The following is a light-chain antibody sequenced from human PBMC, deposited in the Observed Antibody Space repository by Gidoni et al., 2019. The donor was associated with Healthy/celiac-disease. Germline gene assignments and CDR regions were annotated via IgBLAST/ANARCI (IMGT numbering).Light chain of an antibody. CDR3: QQRNNWPRLT. J-gene: IGKJ4*01. CDR2: DAS. V-gene: IGKV3-11*01. CDR1: QSVGTY. Sequence: EIVLTQSPATLSLSSGDRTTLSCRASQSVGTYLAWYQQKPGQAPRLLIFDASHRATGIPARFSGSGSGTDFTLTISSLEPEDFAVYYCQQRNNWPRLTFGGGTKVEIK.